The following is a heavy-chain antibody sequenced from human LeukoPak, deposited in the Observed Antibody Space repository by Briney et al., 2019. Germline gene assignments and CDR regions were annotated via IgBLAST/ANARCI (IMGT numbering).Heavy chain of an antibody. CDR3: ARDPGGVGYCSSTSCYTPHYFDY. D-gene: IGHD2-2*02. V-gene: IGHV4-34*01. J-gene: IGHJ4*02. Sequence: SETLSLTCAVYGESFSGHYWSWIRQPPGKGLEWIGYIYHSGSTYYNPSLKSRVTISVDRSKNQFSLKLSSVTAADTAVYYCARDPGGVGYCSSTSCYTPHYFDYWGQGTLVTVSS. CDR1: GESFSGHY. CDR2: IYHSGST.